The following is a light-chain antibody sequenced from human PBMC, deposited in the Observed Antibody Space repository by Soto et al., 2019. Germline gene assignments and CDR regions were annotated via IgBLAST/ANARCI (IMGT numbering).Light chain of an antibody. CDR1: QSLXXSXNNKNX. J-gene: IGKJ4*01. CDR3: QQYWTTPLT. V-gene: IGKV4-1*01. CDR2: WAS. Sequence: DIVMTQSPDSLAVSLGERATINCKSSQSLXXSXNNKNXXXSYQQKPGQPPNLLISWASTRESGVPDRFTGSGSGTDFTLTIRNLQAEDVAVYYCQQYWTTPLTFGGGTKVQIK.